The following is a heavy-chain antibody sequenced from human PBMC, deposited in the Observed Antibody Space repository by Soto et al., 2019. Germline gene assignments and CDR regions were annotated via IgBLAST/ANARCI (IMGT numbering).Heavy chain of an antibody. J-gene: IGHJ4*02. CDR2: IYYSGST. CDR1: GGTLSSSSYY. CDR3: ARRGPGTYFDY. V-gene: IGHV4-39*07. D-gene: IGHD6-13*01. Sequence: SETLCLTCTVAGGTLSSSSYYWGWIRQPPGKGLEWIGSIYYSGSTYYNPSLKSRVTMSVDTSKNQFSLKLTSVTAVDTAVYYCARRGPGTYFDYWGQGTLVTVSS.